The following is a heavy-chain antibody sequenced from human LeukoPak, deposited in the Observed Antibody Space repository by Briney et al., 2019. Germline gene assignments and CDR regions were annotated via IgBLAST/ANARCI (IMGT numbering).Heavy chain of an antibody. CDR3: ARVPGYSSGWSYFDY. D-gene: IGHD6-19*01. J-gene: IGHJ4*02. CDR1: GLTFSSYG. Sequence: GGSLRLSCAASGLTFSSYGMHWVRQAPGQGLEWVAVIWYDGSIKYYADSVKGRFTISRDNSKNTLYLQMNSLRVEDTAVYYCARVPGYSSGWSYFDYWGQGTLVTVSS. CDR2: IWYDGSIK. V-gene: IGHV3-33*01.